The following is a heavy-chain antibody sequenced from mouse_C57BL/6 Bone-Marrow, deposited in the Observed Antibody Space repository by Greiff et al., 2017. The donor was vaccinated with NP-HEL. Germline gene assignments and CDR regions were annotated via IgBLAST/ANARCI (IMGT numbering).Heavy chain of an antibody. Sequence: VQLVESGAELVRPGASVKLSCKASGYTFTDYYINWVKQRPGQGLEWIARIYPGSGNTYYNEKFKGKATLTAEKSSSTAYMQLSSLTSEDSAVYFCARWVWLRTFDYWGQGTTLTVSS. CDR2: IYPGSGNT. D-gene: IGHD2-2*01. CDR3: ARWVWLRTFDY. J-gene: IGHJ2*01. V-gene: IGHV1-76*01. CDR1: GYTFTDYY.